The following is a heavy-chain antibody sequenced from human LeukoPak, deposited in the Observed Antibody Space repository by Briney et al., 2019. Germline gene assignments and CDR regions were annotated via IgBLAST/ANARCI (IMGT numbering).Heavy chain of an antibody. V-gene: IGHV5-51*01. CDR1: GYTFTNYW. Sequence: GESLKISCKGSGYTFTNYWIGWVRQMRGRGLEWMGIIYPGDSDTRYSPSFQGQVTISADKSISTAYLQWSSLKASDTAMYYCARAYYYDSSGYGHFDYWGQGTLVTVSS. CDR2: IYPGDSDT. J-gene: IGHJ4*02. CDR3: ARAYYYDSSGYGHFDY. D-gene: IGHD3-22*01.